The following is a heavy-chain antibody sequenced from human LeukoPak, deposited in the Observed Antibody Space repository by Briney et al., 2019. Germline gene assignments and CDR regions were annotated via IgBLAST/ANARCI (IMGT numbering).Heavy chain of an antibody. J-gene: IGHJ4*02. CDR3: ARDIDYVASAFDY. V-gene: IGHV1-2*06. D-gene: IGHD4-17*01. Sequence: LINPNIVVTTFAQKSQGRVTMNREKYMSTAYMEVSRLRSDDTAVYYCARDIDYVASAFDYWGQGTLVTVSS. CDR2: INPNIVVT.